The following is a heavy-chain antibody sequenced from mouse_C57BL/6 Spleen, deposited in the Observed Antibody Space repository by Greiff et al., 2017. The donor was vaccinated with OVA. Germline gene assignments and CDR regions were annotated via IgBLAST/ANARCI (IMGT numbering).Heavy chain of an antibody. CDR2: IYPGSGST. CDR3: ARAYYGNPYYFDY. J-gene: IGHJ2*01. D-gene: IGHD2-1*01. Sequence: VQLQQSGAELVKPGASVKMSCKASGYTFTSYWITWVKQRPGQGLEWIGDIYPGSGSTNYNEKFKSKATLTVDTSSSTAYMQLSSLTSEDSAVYYCARAYYGNPYYFDYWGQGTTLTVSS. CDR1: GYTFTSYW. V-gene: IGHV1-55*01.